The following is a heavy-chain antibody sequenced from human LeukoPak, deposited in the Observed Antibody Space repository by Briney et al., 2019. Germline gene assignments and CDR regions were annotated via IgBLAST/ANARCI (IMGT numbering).Heavy chain of an antibody. D-gene: IGHD2-15*01. Sequence: PSETLSLTCAVYGGSFSGYYWSWIRQPPGKGLEWIGEINHSGSTNYNPSLKSRVTISVDTSKNQFSLKLSSVTAADTAVYYCARGRRNIVVVVAAGYGMDVWGQGTTVTVSS. J-gene: IGHJ6*02. CDR1: GGSFSGYY. V-gene: IGHV4-34*01. CDR2: INHSGST. CDR3: ARGRRNIVVVVAAGYGMDV.